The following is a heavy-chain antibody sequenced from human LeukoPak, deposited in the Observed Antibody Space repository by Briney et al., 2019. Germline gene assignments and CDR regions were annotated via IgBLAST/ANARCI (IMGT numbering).Heavy chain of an antibody. D-gene: IGHD6-6*01. V-gene: IGHV3-7*01. CDR1: GFTFSSYW. CDR2: IKQDGSEK. J-gene: IGHJ4*02. Sequence: PGGSLRLSCAASGFTFSSYWMSWVRQAPGKGLEWVANIKQDGSEKYYVDSVKGRFTISRDNAKNSLYLQMNSLRAEDTAVYYCAREGIAARPYFDYWGQGTLVTVSS. CDR3: AREGIAARPYFDY.